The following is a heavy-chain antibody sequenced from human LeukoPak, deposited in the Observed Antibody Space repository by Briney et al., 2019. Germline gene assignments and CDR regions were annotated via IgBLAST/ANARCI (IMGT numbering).Heavy chain of an antibody. Sequence: SVKVSCKASGGTFSSHGISWVRQAPGQGLEWMGGIIPLFGTADYAQKFHGRVTITTDGSTGTGYMELSSLTSEDTAVYYCARAEGESRDNWFDPWGQGTLVTVSS. CDR3: ARAEGESRDNWFDP. V-gene: IGHV1-69*05. CDR1: GGTFSSHG. J-gene: IGHJ5*02. CDR2: IIPLFGTA.